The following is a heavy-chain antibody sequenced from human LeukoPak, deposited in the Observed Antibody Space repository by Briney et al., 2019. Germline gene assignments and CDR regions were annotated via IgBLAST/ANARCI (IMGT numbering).Heavy chain of an antibody. V-gene: IGHV4-39*01. Sequence: SETLSLTCTVSGGSISTNSYYWGWIRQPPGKGLEWIGSVYYSGSTHYNPSLKSRVTVSVDTSKNQFSLKLSSVTAADTAVYYCARHLGDVVVVAATHTAFDYWGQGTPVTVSS. D-gene: IGHD2-15*01. CDR1: GGSISTNSYY. J-gene: IGHJ4*02. CDR2: VYYSGST. CDR3: ARHLGDVVVVAATHTAFDY.